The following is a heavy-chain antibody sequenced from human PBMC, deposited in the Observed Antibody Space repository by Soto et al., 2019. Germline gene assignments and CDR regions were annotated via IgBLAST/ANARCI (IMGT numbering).Heavy chain of an antibody. CDR3: ARDLRNSSGWYEGPFDY. J-gene: IGHJ4*02. V-gene: IGHV4-4*02. D-gene: IGHD6-19*01. CDR2: IYHSGST. Sequence: QVQLQESGPGLVKPSGTLSLTCAVSSGSISSSNWWSWVRQPPGKGLEWIGEIYHSGSTNYNPSLKSRVTISVDKSKNQFSLKLSSVTAADTAVYYCARDLRNSSGWYEGPFDYWGQGTLVTVSS. CDR1: SGSISSSNW.